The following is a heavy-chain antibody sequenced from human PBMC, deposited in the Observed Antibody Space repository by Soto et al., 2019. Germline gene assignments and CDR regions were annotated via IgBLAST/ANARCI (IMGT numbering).Heavy chain of an antibody. CDR3: ARGEFWSGSLNYYYYYGMDV. CDR2: ISSSSSYT. CDR1: GFTFSDYY. V-gene: IGHV3-11*06. J-gene: IGHJ6*02. Sequence: GGSLRLSCAASGFTFSDYYMSWIRQAPGKGLEWVSYISSSSSYTNYADSVKGRFTISRDNAKNSLYLQMNSLRAEDTAVYYCARGEFWSGSLNYYYYYGMDVWGQGTTVTVSS. D-gene: IGHD3-3*01.